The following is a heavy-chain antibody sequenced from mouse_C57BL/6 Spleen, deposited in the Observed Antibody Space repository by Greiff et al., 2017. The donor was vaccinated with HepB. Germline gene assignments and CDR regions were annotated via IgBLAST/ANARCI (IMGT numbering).Heavy chain of an antibody. J-gene: IGHJ2*01. CDR1: GFTFSDYG. CDR2: ISSGSSTI. D-gene: IGHD4-1*01. Sequence: EVKVVESGGGLVKPGGSLKLSCAASGFTFSDYGMHWVRQAPEKGLEWVAYISSGSSTIYYADTVKGRFTISRDNAKNTLFLQMTSLRSEDTAMYYCARQNWAYFDYWGQGTTLTVSS. V-gene: IGHV5-17*01. CDR3: ARQNWAYFDY.